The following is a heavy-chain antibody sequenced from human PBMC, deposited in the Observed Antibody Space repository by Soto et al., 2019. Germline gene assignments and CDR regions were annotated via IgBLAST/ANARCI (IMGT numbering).Heavy chain of an antibody. J-gene: IGHJ6*02. CDR3: ARAAFRSGYYGYYYGMDV. V-gene: IGHV1-69*01. CDR2: IIPTLGTP. D-gene: IGHD3-3*01. Sequence: QVQLVQSGAEVKKPGSSVKVSCKASGGTFSTHAISWVRQAPGQVLEWLGGIIPTLGTPNYAQKFQGRVTVTADEYTSTAYMELSRLTSADTAVYYCARAAFRSGYYGYYYGMDVWGQGTAVNV. CDR1: GGTFSTHA.